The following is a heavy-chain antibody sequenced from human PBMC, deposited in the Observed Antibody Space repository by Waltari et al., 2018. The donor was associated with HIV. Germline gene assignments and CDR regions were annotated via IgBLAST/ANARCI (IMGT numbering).Heavy chain of an antibody. CDR3: ARSGLYDTSGYYAPFGY. J-gene: IGHJ4*02. Sequence: EVQLVESGGGLVQPGGSLRLSCAASGFPFSNYEMTWVRQAPGKGLEWISYISSSGSTIYYADSVKGRLTISRDNAKNSLYVQMNSLRAEDTAVYYCARSGLYDTSGYYAPFGYWGQGTLVTVSS. CDR2: ISSSGSTI. V-gene: IGHV3-48*03. CDR1: GFPFSNYE. D-gene: IGHD3-22*01.